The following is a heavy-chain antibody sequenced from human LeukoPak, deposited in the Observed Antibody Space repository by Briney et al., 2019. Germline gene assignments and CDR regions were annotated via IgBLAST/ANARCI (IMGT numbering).Heavy chain of an antibody. J-gene: IGHJ4*02. Sequence: GGSLRLSCAASGFTFSSYEMNWVRQAPGMGLEWVANINERGSAPYYVDSVKGRFTISRDNTKNSLYLQMNSLRVEDTGVYFCARDGEGYPWWGQGTLVTVSS. CDR1: GFTFSSYE. V-gene: IGHV3-7*01. CDR2: INERGSAP. CDR3: ARDGEGYPW. D-gene: IGHD2-21*01.